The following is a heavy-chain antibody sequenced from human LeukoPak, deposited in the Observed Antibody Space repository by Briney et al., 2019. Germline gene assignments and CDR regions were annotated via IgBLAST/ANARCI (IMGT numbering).Heavy chain of an antibody. CDR2: IYYSGST. V-gene: IGHV4-59*01. CDR1: GGSISSYY. Sequence: SETLSLTCTVSGGSISSYYWSWIRQPPGKGLEWIGYIYYSGSTNYNPSLKSRVTISVDTSKNQFSLKLSSVTAADTAVYYCARLGPYGSGSYYKTYYFDYWGQGTLVTVSS. D-gene: IGHD3-10*01. CDR3: ARLGPYGSGSYYKTYYFDY. J-gene: IGHJ4*02.